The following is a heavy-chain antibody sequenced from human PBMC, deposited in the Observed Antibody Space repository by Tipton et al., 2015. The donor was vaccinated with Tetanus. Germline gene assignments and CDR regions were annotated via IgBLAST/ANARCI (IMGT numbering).Heavy chain of an antibody. CDR1: GFSLSTSGMC. CDR3: ARIGSRGYHDAFDI. D-gene: IGHD3-10*01. V-gene: IGHV2-70*01. J-gene: IGHJ3*02. CDR2: IDWDDDK. Sequence: LVKPTETLTLTCTFSGFSLSTSGMCVSWIRQPPGKALEWLALIDWDDDKYYSTSLKTRLTISKDTSKNQVVLTMTNMDPVDTATYYCARIGSRGYHDAFDIWGQGTMVTVSS.